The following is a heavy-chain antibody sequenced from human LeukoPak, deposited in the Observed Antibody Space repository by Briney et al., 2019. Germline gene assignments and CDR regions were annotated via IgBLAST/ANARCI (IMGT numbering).Heavy chain of an antibody. J-gene: IGHJ5*02. Sequence: SETLSLTCAVYGGSFSGYYWSWIRQPPGKGLEWIGEINHSGSTNYNPSLKSRVTISVDTSKNQFSLKLSSVTAADTAVYYCARRLAVAHQGHWFDPWGQGTLVTVSS. V-gene: IGHV4-34*01. CDR2: INHSGST. CDR3: ARRLAVAHQGHWFDP. CDR1: GGSFSGYY. D-gene: IGHD6-19*01.